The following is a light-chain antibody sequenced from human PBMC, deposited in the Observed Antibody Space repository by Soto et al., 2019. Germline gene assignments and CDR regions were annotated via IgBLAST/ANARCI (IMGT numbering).Light chain of an antibody. CDR3: QQYGSSPPIT. Sequence: IVLTQSPGTLSLSPGERATLSCRASRSVSSSYLAWYQQKPGQAPRLLIYGASSRATGIPDRFSGSGSGTDFTLTISRLEPEDFTVYYCQQYGSSPPITFGQGTRLEI. CDR2: GAS. V-gene: IGKV3-20*01. CDR1: RSVSSSY. J-gene: IGKJ5*01.